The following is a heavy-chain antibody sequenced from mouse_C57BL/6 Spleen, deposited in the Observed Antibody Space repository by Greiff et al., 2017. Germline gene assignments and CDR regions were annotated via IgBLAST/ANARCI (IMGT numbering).Heavy chain of an antibody. CDR1: GYTFTSYW. V-gene: IGHV1-53*01. D-gene: IGHD1-1*01. CDR2: INPSNGGT. CDR3: ARGRITTVVGRGFAY. J-gene: IGHJ3*01. Sequence: VQLQQSGTELVKPGASVKLSCKASGYTFTSYWMHWVKQRPGQGLEWIGNINPSNGGTNYNEKFKSKATLTVDKSSSTAYMQLSSLTSEDSAVYYCARGRITTVVGRGFAYWGQGTLVTVSA.